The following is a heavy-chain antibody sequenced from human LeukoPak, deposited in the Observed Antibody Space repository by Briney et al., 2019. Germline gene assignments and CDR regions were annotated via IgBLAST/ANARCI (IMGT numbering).Heavy chain of an antibody. Sequence: SETLSLTCTVSGGSISSYYWSWIRQPPGKGLEWIGYIYYSGSTNYNPSLKSRVTISGDTSKNQFSLKLSSVTAADTAVYYCARGVRGVILGRHNQNYFDYWGQGTLVTVSS. V-gene: IGHV4-59*08. CDR2: IYYSGST. J-gene: IGHJ4*02. CDR1: GGSISSYY. CDR3: ARGVRGVILGRHNQNYFDY. D-gene: IGHD3-10*01.